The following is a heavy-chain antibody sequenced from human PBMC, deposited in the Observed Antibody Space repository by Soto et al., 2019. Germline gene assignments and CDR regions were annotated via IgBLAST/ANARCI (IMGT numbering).Heavy chain of an antibody. V-gene: IGHV4-59*01. CDR2: IYYSGST. J-gene: IGHJ4*02. Sequence: PSETLSLTCTVSGCSISSYYWSWIRQPPGKGLEWIGYIYYSGSTNYNPSLKSRVTISVDTSKNQFSLKLSSVTAADTAVYYCARLVAGAAYSALDDWGQGALVTVTS. CDR3: ARLVAGAAYSALDD. D-gene: IGHD1-26*01. CDR1: GCSISSYY.